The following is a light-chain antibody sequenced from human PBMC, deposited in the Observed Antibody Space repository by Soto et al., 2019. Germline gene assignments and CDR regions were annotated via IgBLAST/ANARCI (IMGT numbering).Light chain of an antibody. J-gene: IGLJ1*01. V-gene: IGLV1-40*01. CDR2: GNS. Sequence: QSVLTQPPSVSGAPGQRVTISCTGSSSNIGAGYDVHWYQQLPGTAPKLLIYGNSNRPSGVPDRFSGSKSGTSPSLAITGLQAEYEADYYCQSYDSSLSGPYVFGTGTKVTVL. CDR3: QSYDSSLSGPYV. CDR1: SSNIGAGYD.